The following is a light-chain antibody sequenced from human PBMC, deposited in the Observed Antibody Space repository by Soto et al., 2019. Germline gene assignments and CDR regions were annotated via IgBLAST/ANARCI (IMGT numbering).Light chain of an antibody. CDR2: DAS. J-gene: IGKJ5*01. CDR1: QSVSSSY. CDR3: QQRSNWPPIT. Sequence: EIVLTQSPGTLSLSPGERATLSCRAGQSVSSSYLAWYQQKPGQAPRLLIYDASNRATGIPARFSGSGSGTDFTLTISSLEPEDFAVYYRQQRSNWPPITFGQGTRLEIK. V-gene: IGKV3D-20*02.